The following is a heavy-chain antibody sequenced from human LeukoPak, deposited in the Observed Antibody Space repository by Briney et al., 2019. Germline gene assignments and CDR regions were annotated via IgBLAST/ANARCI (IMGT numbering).Heavy chain of an antibody. CDR1: GYTFTGYY. CDR2: INPNSGGT. D-gene: IGHD6-19*01. Sequence: ASVKVSCKASGYTFTGYYMHWVRQAPGQGLEWMGWINPNSGGTNYAQKFQGRVTMTRDTSISTAYMELRSLRSDDTAVYYCARFAVAGTVDYWGQGTLVTVSS. CDR3: ARFAVAGTVDY. J-gene: IGHJ4*02. V-gene: IGHV1-2*02.